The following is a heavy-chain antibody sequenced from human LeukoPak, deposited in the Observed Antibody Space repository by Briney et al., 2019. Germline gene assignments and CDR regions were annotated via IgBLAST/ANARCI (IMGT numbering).Heavy chain of an antibody. CDR1: GFTFSSYS. Sequence: PGGSLRLSCAASGFTFSSYSMNWVRQAPGKGLEWVSYISSSSSTIYYADSVKGRFTISRDNAKNSLYLQMNSLRAEDTAVYYCTREHNNITIFGVPYNWFDPWGQGTLVTVSS. D-gene: IGHD3-3*01. CDR3: TREHNNITIFGVPYNWFDP. J-gene: IGHJ5*02. V-gene: IGHV3-48*01. CDR2: ISSSSSTI.